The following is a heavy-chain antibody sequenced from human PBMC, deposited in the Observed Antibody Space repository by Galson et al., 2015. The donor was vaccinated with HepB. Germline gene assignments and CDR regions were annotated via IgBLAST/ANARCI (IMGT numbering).Heavy chain of an antibody. CDR2: ISGSGSST. CDR1: GFTFSSYA. D-gene: IGHD3-10*01. Sequence: SLRLSCAASGFTFSSYAMSWVRQAPGKGLEWVSAISGSGSSTYYADSVKGRFTISRDNSKNTLYLQMNSLRAEDTAVYYCAKGSYYYYGMDVWGQGTTVTVSS. CDR3: AKGSYYYYGMDV. V-gene: IGHV3-23*01. J-gene: IGHJ6*02.